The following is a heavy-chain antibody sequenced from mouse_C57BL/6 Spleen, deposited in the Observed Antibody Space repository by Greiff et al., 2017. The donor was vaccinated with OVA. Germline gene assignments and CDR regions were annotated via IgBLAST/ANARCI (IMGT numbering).Heavy chain of an antibody. Sequence: VHLVESGAELARPGASVKLSCKASGYTFTSYGISWVKQRTGQGLEWIGEIYPRSGNTYYNEKFKGKATLTADKSSSTAYMELRSLTSEDSAVYFCARGTVVATDFDYWGQGTTLTVSS. D-gene: IGHD1-1*01. CDR3: ARGTVVATDFDY. CDR2: IYPRSGNT. CDR1: GYTFTSYG. J-gene: IGHJ2*01. V-gene: IGHV1-81*01.